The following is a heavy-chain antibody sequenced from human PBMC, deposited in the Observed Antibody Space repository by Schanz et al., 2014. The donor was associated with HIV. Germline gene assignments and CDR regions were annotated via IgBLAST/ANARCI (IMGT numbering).Heavy chain of an antibody. Sequence: QVQLVQSGAEVKKPGASVKVSCKASGYTFSHYGITWVRQAPGQGPEWMGWISAYNGNTNYAQKFQGRVTMTTDTSTSPAYMDLRSLRSADTAVYYCARDRPVIVGATRADGGTDFDYWGQGTLVTVSS. D-gene: IGHD1-26*01. CDR1: GYTFSHYG. CDR2: ISAYNGNT. J-gene: IGHJ4*02. V-gene: IGHV1-18*01. CDR3: ARDRPVIVGATRADGGTDFDY.